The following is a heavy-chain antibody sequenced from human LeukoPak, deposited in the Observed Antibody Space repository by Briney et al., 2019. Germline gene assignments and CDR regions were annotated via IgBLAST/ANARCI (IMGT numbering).Heavy chain of an antibody. Sequence: SETLSLTCTVSGGSISSYYWSWIRQPPGKGLEWIGYIYYSGSTNYNPSLKSRVTISVDTSKNQFSLKLSSVTAADTAVYYCARVEGLLWFGEPPPLGAFDIWGQGTMVTVSS. CDR2: IYYSGST. CDR3: ARVEGLLWFGEPPPLGAFDI. J-gene: IGHJ3*02. V-gene: IGHV4-59*01. CDR1: GGSISSYY. D-gene: IGHD3-10*01.